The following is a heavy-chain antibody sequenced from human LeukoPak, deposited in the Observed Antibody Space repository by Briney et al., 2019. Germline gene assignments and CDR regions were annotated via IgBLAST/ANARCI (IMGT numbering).Heavy chain of an antibody. V-gene: IGHV3-21*01. D-gene: IGHD4-17*01. CDR3: ARGGSTTTMTTDFDY. CDR2: ISTSSSYI. J-gene: IGHJ4*02. CDR1: GFTFSSYT. Sequence: GGSLRLSCAASGFTFSSYTMHWVRQAPGKGLEWVSCISTSSSYIYYADSVKGRFTISRDNAKNSLYLQMNSLRAEDTAVHYCARGGSTTTMTTDFDYWGQGTLVTVSS.